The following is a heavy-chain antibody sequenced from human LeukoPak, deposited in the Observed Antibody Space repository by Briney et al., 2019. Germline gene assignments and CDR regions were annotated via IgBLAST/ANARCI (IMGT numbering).Heavy chain of an antibody. D-gene: IGHD5-12*01. CDR2: IYYSGRT. Sequence: PSETLSLTCTVSGGSISSYFWSWIRQPPGKGLEWMGYIYYSGRTNYSPSLKSRVTISVDMSKHQSSLKVSSVTAADAAVHYCPRQSGYDQLNSWGQGTLVTVSS. CDR3: PRQSGYDQLNS. J-gene: IGHJ4*02. V-gene: IGHV4-59*01. CDR1: GGSISSYF.